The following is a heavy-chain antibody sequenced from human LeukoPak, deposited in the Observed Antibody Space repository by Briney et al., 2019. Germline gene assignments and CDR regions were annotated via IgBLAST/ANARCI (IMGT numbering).Heavy chain of an antibody. CDR1: GGTFSSYA. Sequence: GASVKVSCKASGGTFSSYAISWVRQAPGQGLEWMGGIIPIFGTANYAQKFQGRVTITTDESTSTAYMELSSLRSEDTAVYYCARDLQEGDYYYDSSGYYDYWGQGTLVTVSS. CDR2: IIPIFGTA. CDR3: ARDLQEGDYYYDSSGYYDY. V-gene: IGHV1-69*05. J-gene: IGHJ4*02. D-gene: IGHD3-22*01.